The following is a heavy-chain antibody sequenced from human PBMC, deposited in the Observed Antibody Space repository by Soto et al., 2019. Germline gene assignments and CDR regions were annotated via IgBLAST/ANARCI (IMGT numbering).Heavy chain of an antibody. Sequence: ASVKVSCKASGYTFTGYYMHWVRQAPGQGLEWMGWINPNSGGTNYAQKFQGWVTMTRDTSISTAYMELSRLRSDDTAVYYCARGGGSYPPTNWFDPWGQGTLVTVAS. D-gene: IGHD2-15*01. J-gene: IGHJ5*02. CDR3: ARGGGSYPPTNWFDP. V-gene: IGHV1-2*04. CDR2: INPNSGGT. CDR1: GYTFTGYY.